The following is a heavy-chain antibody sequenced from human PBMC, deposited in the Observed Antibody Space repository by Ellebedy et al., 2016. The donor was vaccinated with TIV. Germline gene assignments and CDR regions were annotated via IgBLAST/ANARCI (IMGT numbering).Heavy chain of an antibody. V-gene: IGHV3-23*01. CDR2: ISAGGGST. CDR3: AKNSSSGWGKVFDY. J-gene: IGHJ4*02. Sequence: GESLKISCAASGFTFSSYAMSWVRQAPGKGLEWVSGISAGGGSTYYADSVKGRFTISRDNSKNTLDLKMNSLRAEDTAVYFCAKNSSSGWGKVFDYWGQGTLVTVSS. CDR1: GFTFSSYA. D-gene: IGHD6-19*01.